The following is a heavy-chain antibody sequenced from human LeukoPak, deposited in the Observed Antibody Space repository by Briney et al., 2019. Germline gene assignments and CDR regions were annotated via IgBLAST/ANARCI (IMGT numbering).Heavy chain of an antibody. D-gene: IGHD5-18*01. V-gene: IGHV3-30-3*01. J-gene: IGHJ3*02. CDR1: GFTFSSYA. CDR3: AKEDGYSYGLYAFDI. Sequence: GGSLRLSCAASGFTFSSYAMHWVRQAPGKGLEWVAVISYDGSNKYYADSVKGRFTISRDNSKNTLYLQMNSLRAEDTAVYYCAKEDGYSYGLYAFDIWGQGTMVTVSS. CDR2: ISYDGSNK.